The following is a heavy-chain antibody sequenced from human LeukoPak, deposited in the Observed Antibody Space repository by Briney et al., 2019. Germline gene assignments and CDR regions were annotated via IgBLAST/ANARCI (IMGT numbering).Heavy chain of an antibody. CDR2: IKKDGSDK. CDR3: AGGIDY. V-gene: IGHV3-7*04. CDR1: GFTLSNYW. J-gene: IGHJ4*02. Sequence: GGSLRLSCVASGFTLSNYWMSWVRQAPGKGPEWVANIKKDGSDKYYVDSVKGRFTISRDNAKNSLYLQMNSLRAEDTAVYYCAGGIDYWGQGTLVTVSS.